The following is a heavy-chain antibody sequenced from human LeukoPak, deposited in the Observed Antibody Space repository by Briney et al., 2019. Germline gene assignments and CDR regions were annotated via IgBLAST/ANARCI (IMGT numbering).Heavy chain of an antibody. J-gene: IGHJ4*02. CDR2: ISGSGGST. D-gene: IGHD6-13*01. Sequence: GGSQRLSCAVSGFTFSSYAMSWVRQATGKGLEWVSAISGSGGSTYYAHSVKGRFTISRDNSKSKLYMQMNSLRDEDTAVYYCAKDTSWIAADFDYWGQGTLVTVSS. CDR1: GFTFSSYA. CDR3: AKDTSWIAADFDY. V-gene: IGHV3-23*01.